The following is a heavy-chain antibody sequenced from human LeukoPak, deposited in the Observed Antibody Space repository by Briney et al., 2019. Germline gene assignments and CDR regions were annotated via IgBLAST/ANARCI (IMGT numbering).Heavy chain of an antibody. CDR1: GYTFTSYG. J-gene: IGHJ4*02. CDR2: ISAYNGNT. D-gene: IGHD5-18*01. CDR3: ARGSRIQLWSPLGY. Sequence: GASVKVSCKASGYTFTSYGTSWVRQAPGQGLEWMGWISAYNGNTNYAQKLQGRVTMTTDTSTSTAYMELSSLRSEDTAVYYCARGSRIQLWSPLGYWGQGTLVTVSS. V-gene: IGHV1-18*01.